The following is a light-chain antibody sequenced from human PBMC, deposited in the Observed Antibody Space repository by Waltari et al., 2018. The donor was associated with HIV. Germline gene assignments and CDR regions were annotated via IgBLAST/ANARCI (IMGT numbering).Light chain of an antibody. J-gene: IGKJ3*01. CDR2: DAS. Sequence: DVQMTQSPSSLSAYVGDRVTITCQASEDITTFLNWYQQKPGKAPNLLIYDASNLETGVPSRFSGGGSGTVFTFTISSLQPEDTATYYCQQYDSLPPTFGPGTKVNIK. CDR1: EDITTF. CDR3: QQYDSLPPT. V-gene: IGKV1-33*01.